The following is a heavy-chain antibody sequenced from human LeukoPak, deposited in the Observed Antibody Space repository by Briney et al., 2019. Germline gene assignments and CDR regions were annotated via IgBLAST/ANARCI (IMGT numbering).Heavy chain of an antibody. CDR1: GFSLSTSGMC. CDR3: ARLHLAVSLGALDI. D-gene: IGHD5/OR15-5a*01. Sequence: SGPTLVNPTQTLTLTCTFSGFSLSTSGMCVSWIRQPPGRGLEWIAYIYYTGTTNQNPSLKSRVAISMDTSKNQFSLKLNSVTAADTAIYYCARLHLAVSLGALDIWGQGTMVTVSS. V-gene: IGHV4-61*08. J-gene: IGHJ3*02. CDR2: IYYTGTT.